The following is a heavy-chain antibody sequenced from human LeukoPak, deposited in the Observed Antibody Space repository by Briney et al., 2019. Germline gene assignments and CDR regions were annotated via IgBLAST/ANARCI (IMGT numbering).Heavy chain of an antibody. Sequence: ASVKVSCKASGYTFMRYGTTWVRQAPGQGLEWIGWINAHNGATNSAQKFQGRVTMTTDTSTSTIYMELRTLRSDDTAVYYCASVRRYSFSWDDDYWGQGTLVTVSS. V-gene: IGHV1-18*01. J-gene: IGHJ4*02. CDR1: GYTFMRYG. CDR2: INAHNGAT. CDR3: ASVRRYSFSWDDDY. D-gene: IGHD4-11*01.